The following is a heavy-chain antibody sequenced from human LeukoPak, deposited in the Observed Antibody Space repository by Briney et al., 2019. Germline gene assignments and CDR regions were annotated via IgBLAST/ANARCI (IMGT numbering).Heavy chain of an antibody. D-gene: IGHD3-22*01. CDR3: ARAGYYDSSPFDY. J-gene: IGHJ4*02. CDR2: IYYSGST. V-gene: IGHV4-39*07. CDR1: GGSISSSSYY. Sequence: PSETLSLTCTVSGGSISSSSYYWGWIRQPPGKGLEWIGSIYYSGSTYYNPSLKSRVTISVDTSKNQFSLKLSSVTAADTAVYYCARAGYYDSSPFDYWGQGTLVTVSS.